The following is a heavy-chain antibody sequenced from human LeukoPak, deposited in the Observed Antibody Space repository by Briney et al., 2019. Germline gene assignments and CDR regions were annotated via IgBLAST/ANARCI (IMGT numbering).Heavy chain of an antibody. CDR2: IYYSGST. CDR1: GGSISSSSYY. CDR3: ARRGDWGAVFDP. D-gene: IGHD1-26*01. J-gene: IGHJ5*02. V-gene: IGHV4-39*07. Sequence: PSETRSLTCTVSGGSISSSSYYWGWIRQPPGKGLEWIGSIYYSGSTYYNPSLKSRVTISVDTSKNQFSLKLSSVTAADTAVYYCARRGDWGAVFDPWGQGTLVTVSS.